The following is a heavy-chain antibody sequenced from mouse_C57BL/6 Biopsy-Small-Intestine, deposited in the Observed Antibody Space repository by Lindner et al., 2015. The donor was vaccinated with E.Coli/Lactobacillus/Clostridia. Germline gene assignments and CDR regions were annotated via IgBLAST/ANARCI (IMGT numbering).Heavy chain of an antibody. J-gene: IGHJ2*01. V-gene: IGHV1-20*01. CDR3: AISDYDGRTARFDY. D-gene: IGHD2-4*01. Sequence: VQLQESGPELVKPGDSVKISCKASGYSFTGYFMNWVMQSHGKSLEWIGRINPYNGDTFYNQKFKGKATLTVDKSSSTAHMELRSLTSEDSAVYYCAISDYDGRTARFDYWGQGTTLTVSS. CDR1: GYSFTGYF. CDR2: INPYNGDT.